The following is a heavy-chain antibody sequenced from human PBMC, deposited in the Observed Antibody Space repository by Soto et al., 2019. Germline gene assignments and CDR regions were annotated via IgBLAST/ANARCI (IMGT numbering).Heavy chain of an antibody. V-gene: IGHV3-23*01. CDR3: AKPPESSSTFYYYGLDV. J-gene: IGHJ6*02. Sequence: VQLLESGGGLVQPGGSLRLSCAASGFAFSSYAMTWVRQAPGKGLEWVSALSGSGATTYYADSVKGRFTISRDNSKNTLSLEMYSLRAEDTTVYYCAKPPESSSTFYYYGLDVWGQGTTVTVSS. CDR1: GFAFSSYA. D-gene: IGHD2-2*01. CDR2: LSGSGATT.